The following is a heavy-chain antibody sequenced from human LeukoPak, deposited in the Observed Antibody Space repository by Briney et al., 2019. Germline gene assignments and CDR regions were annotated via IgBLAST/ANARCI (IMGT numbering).Heavy chain of an antibody. Sequence: PGGSLRLSCAASGFTFSSYGMSWVRQAPGKGLEWVSYISSSSSTIYYADSVKGRFTISRDNSKNTLYLQMNSLRAEDTAVYYCALTAYGSGNYYMDVWGKGTTVTISS. CDR1: GFTFSSYG. J-gene: IGHJ6*03. CDR2: ISSSSSTI. CDR3: ALTAYGSGNYYMDV. V-gene: IGHV3-48*01. D-gene: IGHD3-10*01.